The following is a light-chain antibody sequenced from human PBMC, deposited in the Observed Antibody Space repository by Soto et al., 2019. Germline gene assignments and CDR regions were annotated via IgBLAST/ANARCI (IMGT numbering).Light chain of an antibody. Sequence: AIQLTQSPSSLSTSVGDRVTITCRASQGISSALAWYQQKPGKAPKLLIYDASSLESGVPSRFSGSGSGTDFTLTISSLQPEDFATYYCQQFNSYPPFTCVQGTKLEIK. V-gene: IGKV1-13*02. CDR2: DAS. CDR1: QGISSA. J-gene: IGKJ2*01. CDR3: QQFNSYPPFT.